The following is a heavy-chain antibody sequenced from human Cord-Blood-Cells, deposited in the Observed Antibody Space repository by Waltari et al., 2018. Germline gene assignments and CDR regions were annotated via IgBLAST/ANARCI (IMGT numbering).Heavy chain of an antibody. CDR3: ARGNGSVVVVAATPGAFDI. D-gene: IGHD2-15*01. J-gene: IGHJ3*02. CDR1: GYTFTSYD. Sequence: QVQLVQSGAEVKKPGASVKVSCKASGYTFTSYDINWVRQATGQGLEWMGWKNPTSGKPGYAQKFQGRDTITRNTSISTAYMELSSLRSEDTAVYYCARGNGSVVVVAATPGAFDIWGQGTMVTVSS. V-gene: IGHV1-8*03. CDR2: KNPTSGKP.